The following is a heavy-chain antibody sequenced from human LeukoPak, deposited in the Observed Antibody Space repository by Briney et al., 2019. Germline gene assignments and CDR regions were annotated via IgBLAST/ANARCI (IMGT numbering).Heavy chain of an antibody. D-gene: IGHD5-18*01. V-gene: IGHV4-38-2*01. J-gene: IGHJ4*02. Sequence: SETLSLTCAVYGYSISSGYYWGWIRQPPGQGLEWIGTISHSGSAYYNPSLKSRATISLDTSKNQFSLRLSSVTAADTAVYYCARHPIGTAMVSYFDYWGQGTLVTVSS. CDR3: ARHPIGTAMVSYFDY. CDR2: ISHSGSA. CDR1: GYSISSGYY.